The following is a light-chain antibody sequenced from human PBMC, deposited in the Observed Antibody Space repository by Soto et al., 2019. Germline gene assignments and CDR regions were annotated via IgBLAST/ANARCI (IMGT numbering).Light chain of an antibody. V-gene: IGKV1-27*01. CDR3: QKYNSAPNT. CDR2: AAS. Sequence: DIQMTQSPSSLSASVGDRVTITCRASQGISNYLAWYQQKPGKVPKLLIYAASTFQSGVPPRFSGSGSGTDFTLTISSLQPEDVATYYCQKYNSAPNTFGQGTRLEIK. J-gene: IGKJ5*01. CDR1: QGISNY.